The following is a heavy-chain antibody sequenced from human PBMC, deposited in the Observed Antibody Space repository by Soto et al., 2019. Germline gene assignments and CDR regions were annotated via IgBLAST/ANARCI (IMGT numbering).Heavy chain of an antibody. Sequence: SETLSLTCTVSGGSISSGGYYWSWIRQHPGKGLEWIGYIYYSGSTYYNPSLKSRVTISVDTSKNQFSLKLSSVTAADTAVYYCARGVAYYDFWSGYYREYFQHWGQGTLVTVSS. CDR3: ARGVAYYDFWSGYYREYFQH. CDR2: IYYSGST. V-gene: IGHV4-31*03. CDR1: GGSISSGGYY. D-gene: IGHD3-3*01. J-gene: IGHJ1*01.